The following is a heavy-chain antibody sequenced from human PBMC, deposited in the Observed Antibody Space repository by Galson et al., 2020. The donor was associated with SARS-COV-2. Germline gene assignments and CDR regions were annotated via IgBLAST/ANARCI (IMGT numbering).Heavy chain of an antibody. CDR1: GFTFDDYT. Sequence: GGSLRLSCAASGFTFDDYTMHWVRQAPGKGLEWVSLISWDGGSTYYADSVKGRFTISRDNSKNSLYLQMNSLRTEDTALYYCAKDITISYRFWSGYPYGMDVWGQGTTVTVSS. CDR2: ISWDGGST. D-gene: IGHD3-3*01. J-gene: IGHJ6*02. CDR3: AKDITISYRFWSGYPYGMDV. V-gene: IGHV3-43*01.